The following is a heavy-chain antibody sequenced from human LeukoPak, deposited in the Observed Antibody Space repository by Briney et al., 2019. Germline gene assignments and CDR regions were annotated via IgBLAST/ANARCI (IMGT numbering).Heavy chain of an antibody. D-gene: IGHD6-6*01. J-gene: IGHJ4*02. CDR3: ARGDPSSSSFDY. V-gene: IGHV3-21*01. Sequence: GGSLRLSCAASGFTFSRYSMNWVRQAPGKGLEWVSSISISSSYIYYADSVKGRFTMSRDNAKNSLYLQVNSLRAEDTAVYYCARGDPSSSSFDYWGQGTLVTVSS. CDR1: GFTFSRYS. CDR2: ISISSSYI.